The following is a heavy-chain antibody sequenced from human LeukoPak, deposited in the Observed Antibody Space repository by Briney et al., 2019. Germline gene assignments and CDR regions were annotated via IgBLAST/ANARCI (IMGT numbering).Heavy chain of an antibody. D-gene: IGHD4-11*01. V-gene: IGHV4-59*01. CDR1: GGSISSYY. CDR2: IYYSGST. Sequence: PSETLSLTCTVSGGSISSYYWSWIRQPPGKGLEWIGYIYYSGSTNYNPSLKSRVTISVDTSKNQFSLKLSSVTAADTAVYYCGRSDYSNFWGHFDYWGQGTLVTVSS. J-gene: IGHJ4*02. CDR3: GRSDYSNFWGHFDY.